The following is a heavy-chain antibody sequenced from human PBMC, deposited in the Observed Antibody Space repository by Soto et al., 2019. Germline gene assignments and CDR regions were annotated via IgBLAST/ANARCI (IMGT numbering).Heavy chain of an antibody. D-gene: IGHD2-21*02. CDR2: IYYSGST. CDR1: GGSISSGGYY. J-gene: IGHJ6*02. Sequence: PSETLSLTCTVSGGSISSGGYYWSWIRQHPGKGLEWIGYIYYSGSTYYNPSLKSRVTISVDTSKNQFSLKLSSVTAADTAVYYCAREGCGGDCYPHYYYYGMDVWGQGTTVTVSS. V-gene: IGHV4-31*03. CDR3: AREGCGGDCYPHYYYYGMDV.